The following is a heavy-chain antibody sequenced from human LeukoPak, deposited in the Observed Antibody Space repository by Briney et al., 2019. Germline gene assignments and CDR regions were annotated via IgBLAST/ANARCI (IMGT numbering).Heavy chain of an antibody. J-gene: IGHJ4*02. D-gene: IGHD3-3*01. CDR2: ISGSGGST. V-gene: IGHV3-23*01. Sequence: PGGSLRLSCAASGFTFSSYAMSWVRQAPGKGLEWVSAISGSGGSTYYADSVKGRFTISRDNSKNTLYLQMNSLRAEDTAVYYCAKGRITIFGVVSALDYWGQGTLVTVSS. CDR1: GFTFSSYA. CDR3: AKGRITIFGVVSALDY.